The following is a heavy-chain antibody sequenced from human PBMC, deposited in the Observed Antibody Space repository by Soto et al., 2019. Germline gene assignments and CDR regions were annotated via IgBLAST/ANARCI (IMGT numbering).Heavy chain of an antibody. CDR3: ARAQSDDFWSGYYSDY. J-gene: IGHJ4*02. D-gene: IGHD3-3*01. V-gene: IGHV4-59*01. CDR2: IYYSGST. CDR1: GGSISSYY. Sequence: QVQLQESGPGLVKPSETLSLTCTVSGGSISSYYWSWIRQPPGKGLEWIGYIYYSGSTNYNPSLKSRVTISVDTSKNQFSLKLSSVTAADTAVYYCARAQSDDFWSGYYSDYWGQGTLVTVSS.